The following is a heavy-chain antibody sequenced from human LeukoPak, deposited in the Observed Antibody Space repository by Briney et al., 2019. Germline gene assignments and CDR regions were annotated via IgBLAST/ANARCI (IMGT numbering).Heavy chain of an antibody. CDR3: ARRRKMTTVTYFDY. V-gene: IGHV5-51*01. J-gene: IGHJ4*02. Sequence: ESLKISCKGSGYSFISNWIGWVRQMPGKGLEWMGIIYPGDSDTRYSPSFQGQVTISADKSISTAYLQWSSLKASDTAMYYCARRRKMTTVTYFDYWGQGTLVTVSS. CDR2: IYPGDSDT. D-gene: IGHD4-17*01. CDR1: GYSFISNW.